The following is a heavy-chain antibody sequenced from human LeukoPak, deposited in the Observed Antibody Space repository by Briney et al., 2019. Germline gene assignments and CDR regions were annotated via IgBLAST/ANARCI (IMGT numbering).Heavy chain of an antibody. Sequence: ASVKVSCKASGYTFTSYGIGWVRQAPGQGLEWMGCISAYNGNTNYAQKLQGRVTTTTDTSTSTAYMELRGLRSDDTAVYYCARDLEGEYSSSHRFDPWGQGTLVTVSS. V-gene: IGHV1-18*01. CDR2: ISAYNGNT. D-gene: IGHD6-6*01. J-gene: IGHJ5*02. CDR1: GYTFTSYG. CDR3: ARDLEGEYSSSHRFDP.